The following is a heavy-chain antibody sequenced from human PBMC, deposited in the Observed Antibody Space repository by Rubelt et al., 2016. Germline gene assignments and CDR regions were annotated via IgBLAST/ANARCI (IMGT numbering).Heavy chain of an antibody. D-gene: IGHD3-3*01. V-gene: IGHV3-15*01. CDR3: TTEGRGAFSKWSGDV. CDR1: GFTFSSYS. Sequence: FEAGGGLVQPGGSLRLSCAASGFTFSSYSMNWVRQAPGKGLEWVGRIKTKSEGAPTDYVAPVKDRFTISRDDSKNTLYLQMNGLKVEDSGIYYCTTEGRGAFSKWSGDVWGQGTTVTVSS. CDR2: IKTKSEGAPT. J-gene: IGHJ6*02.